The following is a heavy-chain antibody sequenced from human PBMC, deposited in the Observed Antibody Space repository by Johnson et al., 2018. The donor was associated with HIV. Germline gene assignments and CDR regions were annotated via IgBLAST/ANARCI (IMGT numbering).Heavy chain of an antibody. CDR1: GFTFSSYA. Sequence: VQLVESGGGVVQPERSLRLSCSASGFTFSSYAMHWVRQAPGKGLEWVACISYDGSNKYYADSVKGRFTISRDNSKNTLHLQMNSLRTEDTAVYSCARIVRYYYGSGSYYNVPWKDAFDIWGQGTMVTVSS. D-gene: IGHD3-10*01. J-gene: IGHJ3*02. CDR3: ARIVRYYYGSGSYYNVPWKDAFDI. CDR2: ISYDGSNK. V-gene: IGHV3-30*04.